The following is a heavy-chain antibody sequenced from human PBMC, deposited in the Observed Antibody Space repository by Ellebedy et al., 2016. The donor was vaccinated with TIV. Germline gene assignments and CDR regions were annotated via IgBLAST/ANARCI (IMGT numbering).Heavy chain of an antibody. J-gene: IGHJ5*02. CDR3: AAGSREYWFDP. Sequence: PGGSLRLSCAASGFTFSSYAMCWVRQAPGKAPAWVSSISSDSSDLSYADSGKGRFTISRDNAKNLLYLQMNTLGVEDTAVYYCAAGSREYWFDPWGQGTLVTVSS. D-gene: IGHD3-10*01. CDR1: GFTFSSYA. V-gene: IGHV3-21*01. CDR2: ISSDSSDL.